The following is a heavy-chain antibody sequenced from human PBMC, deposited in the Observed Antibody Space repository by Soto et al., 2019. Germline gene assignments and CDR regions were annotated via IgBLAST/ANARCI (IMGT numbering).Heavy chain of an antibody. CDR2: ISGYNGNT. J-gene: IGHJ3*01. CDR3: ARDLAYCGGDCYRDTFDL. CDR1: GYTFTNYG. Sequence: ASVKVSCKASGYTFTNYGISWVREAPGQGLEWMGWISGYNGNTNYAQKLQGRVTMTTDTSTSTAYMELRSLRSDDTAVYYCARDLAYCGGDCYRDTFDLWGQGTMVT. V-gene: IGHV1-18*01. D-gene: IGHD2-21*02.